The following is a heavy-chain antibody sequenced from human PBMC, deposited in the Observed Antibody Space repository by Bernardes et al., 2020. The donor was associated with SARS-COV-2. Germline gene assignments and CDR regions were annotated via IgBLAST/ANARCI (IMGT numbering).Heavy chain of an antibody. V-gene: IGHV3-7*01. CDR2: IKQDGSEM. Sequence: ACSLFRSCAVSGFSFRNSWMSWVRQAPGQGPEWVANIKQDGSEMYYVDSVKGRFTISRDNAKNSLYLQMNSLRGEDTALYYCARDYGWGWDYWGQGTLVTVSS. D-gene: IGHD3-16*01. CDR1: GFSFRNSW. CDR3: ARDYGWGWDY. J-gene: IGHJ4*02.